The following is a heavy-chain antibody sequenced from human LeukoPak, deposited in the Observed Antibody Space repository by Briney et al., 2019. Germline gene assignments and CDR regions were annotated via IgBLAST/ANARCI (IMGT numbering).Heavy chain of an antibody. Sequence: GASVKVSCKASGGTFSSYAISWVRQAPGQGLEWMGWISAYNGNTNYAQKLQGRVTMTTDTSTSTAYMELRSLRSDDTAVYYCARDHYGSGSYSPTSYYFDYWGQGTLVTVSS. CDR2: ISAYNGNT. V-gene: IGHV1-18*01. CDR1: GGTFSSYA. J-gene: IGHJ4*02. CDR3: ARDHYGSGSYSPTSYYFDY. D-gene: IGHD3-10*01.